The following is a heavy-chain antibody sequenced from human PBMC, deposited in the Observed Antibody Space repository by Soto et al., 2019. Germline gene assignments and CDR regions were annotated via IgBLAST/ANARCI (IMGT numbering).Heavy chain of an antibody. CDR3: AKELGLWSGYWDAFDI. CDR1: GFTFSSYG. Sequence: QVQLVESGGGVVQPGRSRRLSCAASGFTFSSYGMHWVRQAPGKGLEWVAVTSYDGSKKYYGDSVKGRFTISRDNSMNTLYLQMDRLSAEYTTVYYCAKELGLWSGYWDAFDIWGQGAMVTVSS. J-gene: IGHJ3*02. CDR2: TSYDGSKK. V-gene: IGHV3-30*18. D-gene: IGHD3-3*01.